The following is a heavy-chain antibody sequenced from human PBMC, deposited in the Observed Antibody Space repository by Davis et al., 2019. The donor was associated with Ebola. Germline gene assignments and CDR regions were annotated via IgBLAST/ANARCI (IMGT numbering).Heavy chain of an antibody. D-gene: IGHD2-21*01. CDR1: GGSISSGDYS. Sequence: LRLSCAVSGGSISSGDYSWNWIRQPPGKGLEWIGYIYHSGTTYYNPSLNSRVTISVDMSKNQFSLKVSSVTAADTAVYFCARGLWRGYFDYWGQGTLVTVSS. V-gene: IGHV4-30-2*01. J-gene: IGHJ4*02. CDR2: IYHSGTT. CDR3: ARGLWRGYFDY.